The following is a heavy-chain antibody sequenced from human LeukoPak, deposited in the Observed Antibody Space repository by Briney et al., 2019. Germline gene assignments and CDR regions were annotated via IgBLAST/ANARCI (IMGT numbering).Heavy chain of an antibody. V-gene: IGHV3-11*01. J-gene: IGHJ4*02. Sequence: GGSLRLSCIASGCTFRDYVMSWVRQAPGKGLEWVSYLDPSGTALFYADSVKGRFTLSRDNGKNSLYLQLRSLSADDTAVYYCARAAYNWNWGQGTLVTVSS. D-gene: IGHD1-20*01. CDR1: GCTFRDYV. CDR3: ARAAYNWN. CDR2: LDPSGTAL.